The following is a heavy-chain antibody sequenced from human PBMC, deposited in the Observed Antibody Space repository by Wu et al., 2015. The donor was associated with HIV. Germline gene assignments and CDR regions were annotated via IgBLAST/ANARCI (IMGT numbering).Heavy chain of an antibody. CDR3: ARDGTTGTYYFDY. D-gene: IGHD1-1*01. V-gene: IGHV1-18*01. J-gene: IGHJ4*02. CDR1: GGTFISNG. CDR2: ISTYNGNT. Sequence: QVQLVQSGAEVKKPESSVKVSCKASGGTFISNGFSWVRQAPGQGLEWMGWISTYNGNTNYAQKFQGRVTMTTDIFTSTAYMDLRSLRSDDTAVYYCARDGTTGTYYFDYWGQGTLVTVSS.